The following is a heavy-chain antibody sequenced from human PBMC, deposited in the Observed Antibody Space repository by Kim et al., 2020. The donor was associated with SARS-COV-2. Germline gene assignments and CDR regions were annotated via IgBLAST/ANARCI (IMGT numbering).Heavy chain of an antibody. CDR3: ARDREQQLVYYYYGMDV. Sequence: ASVKVSCKASGYTFTSYGISWVRQAPGRGLEWMGWISAYNGNTNYAQKLQGRVTMTTDTSTSTAYMELRSLRSDDTAVYYCARDREQQLVYYYYGMDVWGQGTTVTVSS. CDR1: GYTFTSYG. V-gene: IGHV1-18*01. CDR2: ISAYNGNT. J-gene: IGHJ6*02. D-gene: IGHD6-13*01.